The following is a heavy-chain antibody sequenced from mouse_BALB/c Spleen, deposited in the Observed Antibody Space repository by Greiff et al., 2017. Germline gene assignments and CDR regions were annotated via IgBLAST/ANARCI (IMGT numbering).Heavy chain of an antibody. Sequence: EVQGVESGGGLVKPGGSLKLSCAASGFTFSSYAMSWVRQTPEKRLEWVASISSGGSTYYPDSVKGRFTISRDNARNILYLQMSSLRSEDTAMYYCAREVVANFDYWGQGTTLTVSS. V-gene: IGHV5-6-5*01. D-gene: IGHD1-1*01. CDR3: AREVVANFDY. CDR2: ISSGGST. J-gene: IGHJ2*01. CDR1: GFTFSSYA.